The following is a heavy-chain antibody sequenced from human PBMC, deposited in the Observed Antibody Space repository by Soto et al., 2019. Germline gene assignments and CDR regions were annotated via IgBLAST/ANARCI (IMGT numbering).Heavy chain of an antibody. V-gene: IGHV1-8*01. CDR1: GYTFTSYD. CDR3: ARRYCSGGSCYTGGDRDDY. Sequence: ASVKVSCKASGYTFTSYDINWVRQASGQGLEWMGWMNPNSGSTAYAQKFQGRVSLTRDTSTSTVYMELSSLSSEDTAVYYCARRYCSGGSCYTGGDRDDYWGQGTLVTVSS. D-gene: IGHD2-15*01. CDR2: MNPNSGST. J-gene: IGHJ4*02.